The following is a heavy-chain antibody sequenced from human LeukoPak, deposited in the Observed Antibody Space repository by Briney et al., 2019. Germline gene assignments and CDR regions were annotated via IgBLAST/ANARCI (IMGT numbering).Heavy chain of an antibody. CDR3: ARLSGRDYNPRVFDY. J-gene: IGHJ4*02. CDR2: IKQDGSET. Sequence: GGSLRLSCVVSGFTFNRCWMTWVRRAPGKGLEWVATIKQDGSETYYVDSVKGRFTISRDNAKNSLCLQVNSLRAEDTAIYYCARLSGRDYNPRVFDYWGQGTLVTVSS. D-gene: IGHD4-11*01. V-gene: IGHV3-7*03. CDR1: GFTFNRCW.